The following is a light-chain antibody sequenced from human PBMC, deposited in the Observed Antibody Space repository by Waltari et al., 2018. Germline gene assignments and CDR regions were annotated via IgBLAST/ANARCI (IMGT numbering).Light chain of an antibody. J-gene: IGLJ1*01. Sequence: SYVLTQPPSVSVAPGKTARITCGGTNIGTKSVHWYQQKPGQAPILVISYDSDRPSGSPERFSGSNSGNTATLTIGRVEAADEADYYCQVWDANNDPGVFGTGTEVTVL. CDR2: YDS. CDR3: QVWDANNDPGV. CDR1: NIGTKS. V-gene: IGLV3-21*04.